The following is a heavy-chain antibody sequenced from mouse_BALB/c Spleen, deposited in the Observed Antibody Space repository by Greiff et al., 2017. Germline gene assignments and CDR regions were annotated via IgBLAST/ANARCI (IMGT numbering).Heavy chain of an antibody. CDR1: GFTFSNYW. CDR3: TRGYYGSSYFDY. J-gene: IGHJ2*01. D-gene: IGHD1-1*01. V-gene: IGHV6-6*02. CDR2: IRLKSNNYAT. Sequence: EVKLMESGGGLVQPGGSMKLSCVASGFTFSNYWMNWVRQSPEKGLEWVAEIRLKSNNYATHYAESVKGRFTISRDDSKSSVYLQMNNLRAEDTGIYYCTRGYYGSSYFDYWGQGTTLTVSS.